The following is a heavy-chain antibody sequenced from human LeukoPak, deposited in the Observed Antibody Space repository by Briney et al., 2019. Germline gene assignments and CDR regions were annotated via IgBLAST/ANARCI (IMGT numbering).Heavy chain of an antibody. CDR2: IYYSGST. CDR3: ARGDYDPTNNWFDP. D-gene: IGHD3-16*01. CDR1: GAFINNSYYF. Sequence: KPSETLSLTCTVSGAFINNSYYFWGWIRQPPGKGLEWIVTIYYSGSTYHNPSLKSRVTISVDTSKNQFFLRLNFVTAADTAVYYCARGDYDPTNNWFDPWGQGTLVTVSS. V-gene: IGHV4-39*07. J-gene: IGHJ5*02.